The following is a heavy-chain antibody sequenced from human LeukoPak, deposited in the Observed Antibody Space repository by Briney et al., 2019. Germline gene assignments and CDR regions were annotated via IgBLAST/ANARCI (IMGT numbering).Heavy chain of an antibody. CDR2: INHSGST. CDR1: GGSFSGYY. J-gene: IGHJ3*01. V-gene: IGHV4-34*01. CDR3: ASRLSRYFDWST. Sequence: SETLSLTCAVYGGSFSGYYWSWIRQPPGKGLEWIGEINHSGSTNYNPSLKSRVTISVDTSKNQFSLKLSSVTAADTAVYYCASRLSRYFDWSTWGQGTMVTVSS. D-gene: IGHD3-9*01.